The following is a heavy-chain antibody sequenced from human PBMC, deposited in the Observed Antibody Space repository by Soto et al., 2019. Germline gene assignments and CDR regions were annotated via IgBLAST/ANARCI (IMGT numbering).Heavy chain of an antibody. D-gene: IGHD6-6*01. CDR3: SGYSSSSYY. J-gene: IGHJ4*02. CDR1: GFTFSSYG. CDR2: ISYDGSNK. V-gene: IGHV3-30*03. Sequence: PGGSLRLSCAASGFTFSSYGMHWVRQAPGKGLEWVAVISYDGSNKYYADSVKGRFTISRDNSKNTLYLQMNSLRAEDTAVYYCSGYSSSSYYWGQGTLVTVSS.